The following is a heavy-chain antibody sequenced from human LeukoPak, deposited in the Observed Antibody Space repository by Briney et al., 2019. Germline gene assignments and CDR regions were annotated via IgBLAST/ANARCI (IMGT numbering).Heavy chain of an antibody. Sequence: PGGSLRLSCTASGFTFGDRAMSWVRQAPGKGLDWVGFIRSRAYGGTTEYAASVKSRFIISRDDAKSIAYLQMNSLDTEDTAVYYCSRGPIQRCLYYGMDVWGQGTTVIVSS. CDR2: IRSRAYGGTT. CDR3: SRGPIQRCLYYGMDV. CDR1: GFTFGDRA. V-gene: IGHV3-49*04. J-gene: IGHJ6*02. D-gene: IGHD5-18*01.